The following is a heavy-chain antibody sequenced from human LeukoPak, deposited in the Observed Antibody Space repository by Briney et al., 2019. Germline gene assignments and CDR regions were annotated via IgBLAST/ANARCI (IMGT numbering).Heavy chain of an antibody. V-gene: IGHV3-23*01. D-gene: IGHD3-22*01. CDR2: ISGSGGST. CDR3: AKLGVVVVTHFFDY. Sequence: PGGSLRLSCAASGFTFSSYAISWVRQAPGKGLEWVSAISGSGGSTYYADSVKGRFTISRDNSKNTLYLQMNSLRAEDTAVYYCAKLGVVVVTHFFDYWGQGTLVTVSS. CDR1: GFTFSSYA. J-gene: IGHJ4*02.